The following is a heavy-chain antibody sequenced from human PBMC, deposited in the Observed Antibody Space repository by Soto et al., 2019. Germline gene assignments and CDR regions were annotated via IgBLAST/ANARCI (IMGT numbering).Heavy chain of an antibody. CDR3: AQSATSGTYLEGSYFDY. J-gene: IGHJ4*02. Sequence: QVQLVESGGGVVQPGKSLRLSCAASGLMFTSYGMHWVRQAPGKGPEWVALMSYDGTNKFYADSVKGRFTISRDSSNDTVYLDMNSVRPEDTALYSCAQSATSGTYLEGSYFDYWGQGTLVTVSS. V-gene: IGHV3-30*18. CDR2: MSYDGTNK. D-gene: IGHD1-26*01. CDR1: GLMFTSYG.